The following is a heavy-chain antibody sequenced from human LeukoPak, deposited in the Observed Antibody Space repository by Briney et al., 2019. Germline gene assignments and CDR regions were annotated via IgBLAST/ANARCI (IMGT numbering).Heavy chain of an antibody. CDR2: ISSSSNYI. V-gene: IGHV3-21*01. CDR3: ARPQQYGGNHVDY. D-gene: IGHD4-23*01. J-gene: IGHJ4*02. CDR1: GFAFSSYS. Sequence: GRSLRLSCAASGFAFSSYSMNWVRQAPGKGLEWVSYISSSSNYIYYADSVKGRFTISRDNAENSLYLLMNSLRAEDTAVYYCARPQQYGGNHVDYWGQGTLVTVSS.